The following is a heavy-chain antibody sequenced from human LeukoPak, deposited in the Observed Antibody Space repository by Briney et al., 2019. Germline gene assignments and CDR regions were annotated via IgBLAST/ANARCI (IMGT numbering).Heavy chain of an antibody. CDR3: ARDNMIVVVKGFDY. D-gene: IGHD3-22*01. V-gene: IGHV3-30-3*01. Sequence: GGSLRLSCAASGFTFSSYSMNWVRQAPGKGLEWVAVISYDGSNKYYADSVKGRFTISRDNSKNTLYLQMNSLRAEDTAVYYCARDNMIVVVKGFDYWGQGTLVTVSS. CDR2: ISYDGSNK. J-gene: IGHJ4*02. CDR1: GFTFSSYS.